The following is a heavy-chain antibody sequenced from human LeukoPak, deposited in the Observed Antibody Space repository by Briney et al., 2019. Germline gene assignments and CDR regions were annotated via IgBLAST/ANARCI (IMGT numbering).Heavy chain of an antibody. D-gene: IGHD5-18*01. CDR3: ARSGFSFGYHYFDL. CDR2: IRVSDGDT. Sequence: ASVKVSCKASGYTFTNYGFHWVRQAPGQGPEWMGWIRVSDGDTKYAQKFQGRVTLTRDTSANTAYMDLWSLRSDDTAVYFCARSGFSFGYHYFDLWGQGTLVTVSS. J-gene: IGHJ4*02. CDR1: GYTFTNYG. V-gene: IGHV1-18*01.